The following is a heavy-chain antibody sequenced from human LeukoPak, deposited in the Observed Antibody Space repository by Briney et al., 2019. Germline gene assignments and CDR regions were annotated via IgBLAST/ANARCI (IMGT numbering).Heavy chain of an antibody. V-gene: IGHV3-11*04. CDR2: ISFSGSNI. D-gene: IGHD3-22*01. J-gene: IGHJ4*02. Sequence: GGSLRLSCAASGFTFSDYYMSWVRQAPGKGLEWVSYISFSGSNIYYTDYVKGRFTISRDNAKNSLYLQMNSLRAEDTAVYYFATGSAYYYDSSGYSLNYYFDYWGQGTPVTVSS. CDR3: ATGSAYYYDSSGYSLNYYFDY. CDR1: GFTFSDYY.